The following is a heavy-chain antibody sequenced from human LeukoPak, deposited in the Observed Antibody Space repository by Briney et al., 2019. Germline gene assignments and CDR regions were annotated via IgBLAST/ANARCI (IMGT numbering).Heavy chain of an antibody. CDR1: GFTFSSYW. D-gene: IGHD6-19*01. Sequence: PGGSLRLSCAASGFTFSSYWMHWVRQAPGKGLVWVSRINSDGSSTSYADSVKGRFTISRDNAKNTLYLQMNSLRAEDTAVYYCARAGQGVAGTYSGAFDIWGQGTMVTVPS. V-gene: IGHV3-74*01. J-gene: IGHJ3*02. CDR3: ARAGQGVAGTYSGAFDI. CDR2: INSDGSST.